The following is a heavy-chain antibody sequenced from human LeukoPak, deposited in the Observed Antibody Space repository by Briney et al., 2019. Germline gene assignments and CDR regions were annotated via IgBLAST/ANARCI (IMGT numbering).Heavy chain of an antibody. D-gene: IGHD3-9*01. CDR1: GGSISSYY. CDR2: IYYSGST. V-gene: IGHV4-59*08. Sequence: SETLSLTCTVSGGSISSYYWSWIRQPPGKGLEWIGYIYYSGSTNYNPSLKSRVTISVDTSKNQFSLKLSSVTAADTAVYYCARRYYDILTGLDAFDIWGQGTVVTVSS. CDR3: ARRYYDILTGLDAFDI. J-gene: IGHJ3*02.